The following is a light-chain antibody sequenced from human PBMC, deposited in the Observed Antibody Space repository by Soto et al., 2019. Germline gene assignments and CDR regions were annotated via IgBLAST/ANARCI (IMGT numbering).Light chain of an antibody. V-gene: IGKV1-5*03. CDR1: QSISSW. Sequence: DIQMTQFPSTLSASVGDRVTITCRASQSISSWLAWYQQKPGKAPKLLIYKASNLESGVPSRFRGSGSGTEFTLTISSLQPDDFATYYCQQYDSFSLTFGGGTKVEIK. CDR3: QQYDSFSLT. CDR2: KAS. J-gene: IGKJ4*01.